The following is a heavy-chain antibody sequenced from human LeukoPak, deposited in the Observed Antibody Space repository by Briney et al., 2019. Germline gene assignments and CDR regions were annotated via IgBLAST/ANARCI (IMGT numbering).Heavy chain of an antibody. V-gene: IGHV3-7*01. CDR1: GFTLSSHW. J-gene: IGHJ6*03. D-gene: IGHD1-1*01. CDR2: IKQDGSEK. Sequence: PGGSLRLSCEASGFTLSSHWMSWVRQAPGKGLEWVANIKQDGSEKYYVDSVKGRFTISRDNAKNSLYLQMNSLRAEDTAVYYCVREWKSYYYYMDVWGKGTTVTVSS. CDR3: VREWKSYYYYMDV.